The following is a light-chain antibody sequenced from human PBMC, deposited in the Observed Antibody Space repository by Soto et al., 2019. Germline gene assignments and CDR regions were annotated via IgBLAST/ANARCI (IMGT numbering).Light chain of an antibody. CDR1: SSDVGGYNY. Sequence: QSVLTQPASVSGSPGQSITISCTGTSSDVGGYNYVSWYQHHPGKAPKLMIYDVSNRPSGISNRFSGSKSGNTASLTISGLQAEDGADYYCSSYTSSSTYVVFGGGTKLTVL. CDR3: SSYTSSSTYVV. J-gene: IGLJ2*01. V-gene: IGLV2-14*03. CDR2: DVS.